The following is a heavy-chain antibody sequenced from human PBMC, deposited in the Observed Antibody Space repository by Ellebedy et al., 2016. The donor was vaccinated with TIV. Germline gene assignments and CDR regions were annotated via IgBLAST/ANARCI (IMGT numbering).Heavy chain of an antibody. Sequence: MPSETLSLTCTVSGGSISNYYWSWIRQPPGKGLEWIGYSYYSGSTNYNPSLKSRVTISLAPSNNQFSLKLSSVTAADTAMYYCARGGGSGYFDLWGRGTLVTVSS. CDR2: SYYSGST. D-gene: IGHD3-16*01. CDR3: ARGGGSGYFDL. V-gene: IGHV4-59*01. J-gene: IGHJ2*01. CDR1: GGSISNYY.